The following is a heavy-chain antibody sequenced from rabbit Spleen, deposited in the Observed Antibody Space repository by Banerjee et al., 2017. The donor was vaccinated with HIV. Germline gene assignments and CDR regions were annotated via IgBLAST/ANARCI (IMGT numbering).Heavy chain of an antibody. V-gene: IGHV1S40*01. CDR1: GFSFSSSDY. CDR3: ARDTGSSFSSYGMDL. D-gene: IGHD8-1*01. Sequence: QSLVESGGDLVKPGASLTLTCTASGFSFSSSDYMFWCRQAPGQGMVWNSCIAGSSSGCTFSETWAKGRFPCSKTTSTTVTLQMTSLTVADAATYFCARDTGSSFSSYGMDLWGPGTLVTVS. CDR2: IAGSSSGCT. J-gene: IGHJ6*01.